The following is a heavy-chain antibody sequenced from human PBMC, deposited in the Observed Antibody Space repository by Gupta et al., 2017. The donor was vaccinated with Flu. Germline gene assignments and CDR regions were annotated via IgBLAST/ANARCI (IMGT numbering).Heavy chain of an antibody. Sequence: SETLSLTCAVYGGSFSGYYWSWIRQPPGKGLEWIGEINHSGSTNYNPSLKSRVTISVDTSKNQLSLKLSSVTAADTAVYYCARAPHSSYSGWYGTLDYWGQGTLVTVSS. V-gene: IGHV4-34*01. D-gene: IGHD6-19*01. CDR1: GGSFSGYY. J-gene: IGHJ4*02. CDR3: ARAPHSSYSGWYGTLDY. CDR2: INHSGST.